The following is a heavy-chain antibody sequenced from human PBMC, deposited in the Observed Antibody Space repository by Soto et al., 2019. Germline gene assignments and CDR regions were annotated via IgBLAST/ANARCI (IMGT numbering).Heavy chain of an antibody. V-gene: IGHV3-9*01. Sequence: VQLVESGGGLVQPGRSLRLSCAASGFTFDDYAMHWVRQAPGKGLEWVSGISWNSGSIGYADSVKGRFTISRDNAKNSLYLQMNSLRAEDTALYYCAKALFESGYVLDYYYMDVWGKGTTVTVSS. CDR2: ISWNSGSI. CDR1: GFTFDDYA. J-gene: IGHJ6*03. CDR3: AKALFESGYVLDYYYMDV. D-gene: IGHD5-12*01.